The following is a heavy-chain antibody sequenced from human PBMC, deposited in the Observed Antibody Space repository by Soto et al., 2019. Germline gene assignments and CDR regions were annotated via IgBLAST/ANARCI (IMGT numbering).Heavy chain of an antibody. CDR1: GFTFTRYS. CDR3: ARESEDRTSNFDY. V-gene: IGHV3-21*01. Sequence: EVQLVESGGGLVKPGGSLRLSCAASGFTFTRYSMNWVRQAPGKGLEWVSSISSTSNYIYYGDSMKGRFTISRDNSKNSLYLEMNSQRAEDTAVYYCARESEDRTSNFDYWGQGTLVTVSS. CDR2: ISSTSNYI. J-gene: IGHJ4*02.